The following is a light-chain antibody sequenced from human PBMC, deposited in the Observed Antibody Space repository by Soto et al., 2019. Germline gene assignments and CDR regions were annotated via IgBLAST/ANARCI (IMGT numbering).Light chain of an antibody. J-gene: IGKJ3*01. CDR1: QGIGIY. CDR2: AAS. V-gene: IGKV1-27*01. CDR3: QKYNSAPFT. Sequence: DIQMTQSPSSLSGSVGDSVTITCRASQGIGIYLDWYQQKPGKVPQLLIYAASTLHSGVSSRFSGSGSGTDFTLTISSLQPEDVATYYCQKYNSAPFTFGPGTKVDIK.